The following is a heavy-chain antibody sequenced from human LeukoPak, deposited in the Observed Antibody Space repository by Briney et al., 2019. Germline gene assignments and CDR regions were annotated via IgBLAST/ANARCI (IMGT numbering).Heavy chain of an antibody. Sequence: PSQTLSLTCTVSGGSISSGSYYWSWIRQPAGKGLEWIGRIYTSGSTNYNPSLKSRVTISVDTSKNQFSLKLSSVTAADTAVYYCARVSYSSFFDIWGQGTMVTVSS. CDR3: ARVSYSSFFDI. J-gene: IGHJ3*02. CDR1: GGSISSGSYY. D-gene: IGHD6-19*01. CDR2: IYTSGST. V-gene: IGHV4-61*02.